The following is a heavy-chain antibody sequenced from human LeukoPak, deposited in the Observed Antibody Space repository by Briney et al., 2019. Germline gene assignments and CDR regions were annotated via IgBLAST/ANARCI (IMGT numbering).Heavy chain of an antibody. Sequence: GGSLRLSCAASGFTFTYYWMSWVRQAPGKGLEWVANIKQDGSEKYYVDSVKGRFTISRDNAKNSLYLQMNSLRAEDTAVYYCANGYYDFWSAPGFDPWGQGTLVTVSS. CDR3: ANGYYDFWSAPGFDP. CDR1: GFTFTYYW. J-gene: IGHJ5*02. V-gene: IGHV3-7*01. CDR2: IKQDGSEK. D-gene: IGHD3-3*01.